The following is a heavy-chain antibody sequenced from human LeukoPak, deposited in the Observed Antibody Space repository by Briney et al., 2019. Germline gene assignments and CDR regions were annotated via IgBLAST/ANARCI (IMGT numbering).Heavy chain of an antibody. CDR3: AAMDTAMDYFDY. CDR1: GASISTAGYY. CDR2: IYYTGAI. Sequence: SQTLSLTCAFSGASISTAGYYWTWIRQPPGEGLEWVGYIYYTGAIDYNPSLKSRLTISLDMSKNQFSLKLSSVTAADTAVYYCAAMDTAMDYFDYWGQGTLVTVSS. D-gene: IGHD5-18*01. V-gene: IGHV4-31*11. J-gene: IGHJ4*02.